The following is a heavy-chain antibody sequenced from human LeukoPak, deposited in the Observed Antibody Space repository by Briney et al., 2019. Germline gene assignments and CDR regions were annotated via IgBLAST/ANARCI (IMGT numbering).Heavy chain of an antibody. CDR3: AKGGAMVATIDY. CDR2: ISAYNGGT. V-gene: IGHV1-18*01. D-gene: IGHD5-18*01. Sequence: ASVKVSCKTSGYTFTSYYINWVRQAPGQGLEWVGWISAYNGGTNYAQKFQGRVTMTIDTSTTTAYMDLTSLTSDDTAMYYCAKGGAMVATIDYWGQGTPVTVSS. CDR1: GYTFTSYY. J-gene: IGHJ4*02.